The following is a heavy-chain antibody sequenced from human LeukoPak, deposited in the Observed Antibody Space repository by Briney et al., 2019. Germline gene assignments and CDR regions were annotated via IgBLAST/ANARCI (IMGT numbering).Heavy chain of an antibody. CDR2: IYYSGST. Sequence: SETLSLTCTVSGGSISSYYWSWIRQPPGKGLEWIGYIYYSGSTNYNPSLKSRVTISVDTSKNQFSLKLRSVTAADTAVYYCAREKYSSGWYDYWGQGTLVTVSS. V-gene: IGHV4-59*12. D-gene: IGHD6-19*01. CDR3: AREKYSSGWYDY. J-gene: IGHJ4*02. CDR1: GGSISSYY.